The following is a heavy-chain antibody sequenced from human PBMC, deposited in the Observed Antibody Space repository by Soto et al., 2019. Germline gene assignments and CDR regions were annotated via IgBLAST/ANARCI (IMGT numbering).Heavy chain of an antibody. CDR1: GFTFSSYG. D-gene: IGHD2-2*01. V-gene: IGHV3-30*18. Sequence: PGGSLRLSCAASGFTFSSYGMHWVRQAPGKGLEWVAVISYDGSNKYYADSVKGRFTISRDNSKNTLYLQMNSLRAEDTAAYYCAKDLCGDYCSSTSRARYYYYGMDVWGQGTTVTVSS. CDR2: ISYDGSNK. CDR3: AKDLCGDYCSSTSRARYYYYGMDV. J-gene: IGHJ6*02.